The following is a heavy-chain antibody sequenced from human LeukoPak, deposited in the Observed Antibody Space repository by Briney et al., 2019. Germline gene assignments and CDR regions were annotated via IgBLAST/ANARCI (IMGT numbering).Heavy chain of an antibody. D-gene: IGHD4-17*01. V-gene: IGHV3-23*01. CDR3: AKDPNGDYIGTFDI. Sequence: GGSLRLSCAASGITFSKYGMSWVRQAPGKGLEWVATVLGSGVPTYYADSVQGRFTISRDNSKNTLYLQMNSLRAEVTAIYYCAKDPNGDYIGTFDIWGQGTMVIVS. CDR1: GITFSKYG. J-gene: IGHJ3*02. CDR2: VLGSGVPT.